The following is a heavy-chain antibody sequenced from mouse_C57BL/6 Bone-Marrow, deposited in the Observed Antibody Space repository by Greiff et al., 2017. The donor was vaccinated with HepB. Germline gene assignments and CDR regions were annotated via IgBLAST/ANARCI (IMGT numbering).Heavy chain of an antibody. J-gene: IGHJ4*01. Sequence: DVQLQESGPGLVKPSQSLSLTCSVTGYSITSGYYWNWIRQFPGNKLEWMGYISYDGSNNYNPSLKNRISISRDTSKNQFFLKLNSVTTEDTATYYCAKLGRDYYAMDYWGQGTSVTVSS. D-gene: IGHD4-1*01. CDR2: ISYDGSN. CDR1: GYSITSGYY. V-gene: IGHV3-6*01. CDR3: AKLGRDYYAMDY.